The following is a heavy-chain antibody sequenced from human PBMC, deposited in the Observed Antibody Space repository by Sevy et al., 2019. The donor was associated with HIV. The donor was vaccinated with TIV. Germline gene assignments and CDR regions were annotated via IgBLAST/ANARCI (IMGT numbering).Heavy chain of an antibody. CDR2: ISYDGINK. CDR1: GLSVTNNG. J-gene: IGHJ6*02. D-gene: IGHD3-9*01. Sequence: GGSLRLSCEVSGLSVTNNGMHWVRQAPGKGLEWVAVISYDGINKYYGHSVKGRFIISRDRSKNTLYLQMNILRIEDTAVYYCAKDFTGFYGMDVLGQGTTVTVSS. CDR3: AKDFTGFYGMDV. V-gene: IGHV3-30*18.